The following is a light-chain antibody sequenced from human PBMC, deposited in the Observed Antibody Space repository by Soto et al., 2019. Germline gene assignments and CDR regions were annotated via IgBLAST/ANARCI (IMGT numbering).Light chain of an antibody. J-gene: IGLJ2*01. CDR3: SSYAGSNNLL. CDR1: SSDVGGYNY. CDR2: EVS. Sequence: QSALTQPPSASGSPGQSVTISCTGTSSDVGGYNYVSWYQQHPGKAPKLMIYEVSKRPSGVPDRFSGSKSGNTASLTVSGLQAEDEADCYCSSYAGSNNLLFGGGTRSPS. V-gene: IGLV2-8*01.